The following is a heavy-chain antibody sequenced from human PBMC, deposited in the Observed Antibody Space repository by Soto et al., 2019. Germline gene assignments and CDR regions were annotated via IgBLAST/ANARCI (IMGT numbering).Heavy chain of an antibody. CDR3: ARGPLVVLNYFDS. J-gene: IGHJ4*02. CDR2: ILPIIDIP. V-gene: IGHV1-69*02. Sequence: QVQLVQSGAEVKKPGSSVKVSCKASGGTFRNYPINWVRQAPGQGLEWMGSILPIIDIPDYAQNFQARLTITADKSTSTAYRELSSLRSEDTAMYFCARGPLVVLNYFDSWGQGTLVTVSS. D-gene: IGHD2-2*01. CDR1: GGTFRNYP.